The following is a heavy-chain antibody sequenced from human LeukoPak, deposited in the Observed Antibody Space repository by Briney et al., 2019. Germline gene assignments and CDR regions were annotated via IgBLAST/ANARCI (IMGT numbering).Heavy chain of an antibody. J-gene: IGHJ4*02. CDR1: GGSISSYY. CDR3: ARLEWLLLGFDH. Sequence: SETLSLTCTVSGGSISSYYWSWIRQPPGKGLEWFGYIYYSGSTNYNPSLKSRVTISVDTSKNQFSLKLSSVTAADTAVYYCARLEWLLLGFDHWGQGTLVTVSS. CDR2: IYYSGST. D-gene: IGHD3-3*01. V-gene: IGHV4-59*01.